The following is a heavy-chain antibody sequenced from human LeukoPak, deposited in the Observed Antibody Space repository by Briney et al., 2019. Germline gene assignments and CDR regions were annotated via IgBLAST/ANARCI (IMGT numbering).Heavy chain of an antibody. J-gene: IGHJ6*02. CDR1: GGSISSYY. D-gene: IGHD6-19*01. CDR3: ARHPGYSSGWYVGSPSPFTVYGMDV. CDR2: IYYSGST. V-gene: IGHV4-59*08. Sequence: SETLSLTCTVSGGSISSYYWSWIRQPPGKGLEWIGYIYYSGSTNYNPSLKSRVTISVDTSKNQFSLKLSSVTAADTAVYYCARHPGYSSGWYVGSPSPFTVYGMDVWGQGTTVTVSS.